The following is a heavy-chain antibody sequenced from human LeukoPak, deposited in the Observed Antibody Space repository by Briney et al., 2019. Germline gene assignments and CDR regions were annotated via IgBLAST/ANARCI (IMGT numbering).Heavy chain of an antibody. V-gene: IGHV1-8*01. D-gene: IGHD6-13*01. J-gene: IGHJ1*01. CDR3: AREGGSTWTQRGYFHP. Sequence: GASVKVSCKASGYTFTSYDINWVRQATGQGLEWMGWMNPNSGNTAYAQKFQGRVTMTRNTSISTAYMELSSLRSDDTAVYYCAREGGSTWTQRGYFHPWGQGTLVTVSS. CDR1: GYTFTSYD. CDR2: MNPNSGNT.